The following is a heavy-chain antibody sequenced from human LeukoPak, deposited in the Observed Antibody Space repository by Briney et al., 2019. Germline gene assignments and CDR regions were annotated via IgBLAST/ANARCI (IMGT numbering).Heavy chain of an antibody. J-gene: IGHJ4*02. Sequence: GGSLRLSCAASGFSFSVNEIHWVRQAPGTGLEWISDISSSGTTTYYADSVKGRFTISRDNAKNSLYLQMNSLRAEDTAVYYCTTLTVASKFDYWGQGTLVTVSS. D-gene: IGHD6-19*01. V-gene: IGHV3-48*03. CDR1: GFSFSVNE. CDR3: TTLTVASKFDY. CDR2: ISSSGTTT.